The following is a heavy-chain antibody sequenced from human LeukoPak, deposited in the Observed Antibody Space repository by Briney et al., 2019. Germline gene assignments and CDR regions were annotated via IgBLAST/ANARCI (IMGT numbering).Heavy chain of an antibody. CDR3: ARGMAYYDVWSGYTNWFDP. V-gene: IGHV1-8*01. Sequence: ASVKVSCKASGYTFTSYDINWVRQATGQGLEWMGWMNPNSGNTGYAQKFQGRVTMARNTSISTAYMELSSLRSEDTAVYYCARGMAYYDVWSGYTNWFDPWGQGTLVTVSS. CDR1: GYTFTSYD. CDR2: MNPNSGNT. J-gene: IGHJ5*02. D-gene: IGHD3-3*01.